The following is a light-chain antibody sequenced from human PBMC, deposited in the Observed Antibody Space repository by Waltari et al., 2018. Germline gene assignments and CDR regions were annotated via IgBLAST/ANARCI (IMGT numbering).Light chain of an antibody. CDR2: GTS. Sequence: EFVLTQSPGTLSLSPGDTATLSCRASQFITPFTLAWYQQKAGQGPRLLIFGTSSRADGIPDRFRGSESGTDFTLTISGLEPEDFAMYYCQQYGTSPWTFGQGTTVEI. CDR1: QFITPFT. V-gene: IGKV3-20*01. CDR3: QQYGTSPWT. J-gene: IGKJ1*01.